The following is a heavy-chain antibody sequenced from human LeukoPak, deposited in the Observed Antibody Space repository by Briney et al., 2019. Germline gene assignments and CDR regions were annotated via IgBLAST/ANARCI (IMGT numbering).Heavy chain of an antibody. J-gene: IGHJ4*02. CDR2: ISYDGSNK. CDR3: ARDMIPGYSSGWGLDY. V-gene: IGHV3-30-3*01. CDR1: GFTFSSYA. Sequence: GGSLRLSCAASGFTFSSYAMHWVRQAPGKGLEWVAVISYDGSNKYYADSVKGRFTISRDNSKNTLYLQMNSLRAEDTAVYYCARDMIPGYSSGWGLDYWGQGTLVTVSS. D-gene: IGHD6-19*01.